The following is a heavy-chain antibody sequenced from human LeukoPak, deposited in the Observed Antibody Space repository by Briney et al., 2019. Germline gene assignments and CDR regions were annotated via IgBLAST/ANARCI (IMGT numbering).Heavy chain of an antibody. CDR3: AKDSSLHSSDYGAFDI. CDR2: ISGSGGTT. Sequence: GGSLRLSCATSRFTFSNYAVSWVRPAPRKGVEWVSPISGSGGTTYYANSVKGRFTITRDNSKNTLYLQMNSLRPDDTAVYYCAKDSSLHSSDYGAFDIWGQGTMVTVS. V-gene: IGHV3-23*01. J-gene: IGHJ3*02. D-gene: IGHD6-25*01. CDR1: RFTFSNYA.